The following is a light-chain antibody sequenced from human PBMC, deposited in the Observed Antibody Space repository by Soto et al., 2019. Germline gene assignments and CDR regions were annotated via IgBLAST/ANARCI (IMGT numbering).Light chain of an antibody. CDR1: SSDVGGYNY. V-gene: IGLV2-8*01. CDR2: EVS. Sequence: QSVLTQPPSASGSPGQSVTISCTGTSSDVGGYNYVSWYQQHPGKAPKLMIYEVSQRPSGVPDRFSGSKSGNTASLTVSGLQAEDEADYYCSSYAGSTPYVFGPGTKVTVL. CDR3: SSYAGSTPYV. J-gene: IGLJ1*01.